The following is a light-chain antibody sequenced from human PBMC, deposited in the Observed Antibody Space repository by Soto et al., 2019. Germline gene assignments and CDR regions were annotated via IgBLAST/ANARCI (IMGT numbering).Light chain of an antibody. CDR1: QGIRSW. Sequence: DIQMTQSPSSVSESVEDKFPITCRASQGIRSWLAWYQQRPGKAPKPLISAASSLQSAVPSRFSGSGSGTDFTLTISSLQPDDFATYYCQQSDTFPATFGGGTKVEIK. J-gene: IGKJ4*01. V-gene: IGKV1D-12*01. CDR2: AAS. CDR3: QQSDTFPAT.